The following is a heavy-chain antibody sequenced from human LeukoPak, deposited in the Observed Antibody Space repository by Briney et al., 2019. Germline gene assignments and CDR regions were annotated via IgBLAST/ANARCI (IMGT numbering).Heavy chain of an antibody. V-gene: IGHV3-53*01. CDR3: ARDQYFRMGYFDY. J-gene: IGHJ4*02. D-gene: IGHD3-9*01. CDR2: IYSGGST. CDR1: GFTVSSNY. Sequence: GGSLRLSCAASGFTVSSNYMSWVRQAPGKGLEWVSVIYSGGSTYYADSVRGRFTISRDNSKNTLYLQMNSLRAEDTAVYYCARDQYFRMGYFDYWGQGTLVTVSS.